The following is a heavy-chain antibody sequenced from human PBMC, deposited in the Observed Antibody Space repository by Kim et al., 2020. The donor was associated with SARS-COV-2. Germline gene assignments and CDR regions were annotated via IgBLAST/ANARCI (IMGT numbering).Heavy chain of an antibody. V-gene: IGHV4-34*01. CDR3: ASDLYTGVYRGMDV. Sequence: NPSLKNRVTISVDTSKNQFSLKLSSVTAADTAVYYCASDLYTGVYRGMDVWGQGTTVTVSS. J-gene: IGHJ6*02. D-gene: IGHD2-8*01.